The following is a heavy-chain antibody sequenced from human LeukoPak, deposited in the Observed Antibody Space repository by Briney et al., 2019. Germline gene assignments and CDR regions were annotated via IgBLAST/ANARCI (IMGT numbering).Heavy chain of an antibody. CDR1: GYTFTSYD. CDR2: MNPNSGNT. D-gene: IGHD6-19*01. V-gene: IGHV1-8*01. J-gene: IGHJ5*02. Sequence: ASVKVSCKASGYTFTSYDINWVRQATGQGLEWMGWMNPNSGNTGYAQKFQGRVTMTRNTSISTAYMELSRLTSDDTAVYYCARPAGYSSSNWFDPWGQGTLVTVSS. CDR3: ARPAGYSSSNWFDP.